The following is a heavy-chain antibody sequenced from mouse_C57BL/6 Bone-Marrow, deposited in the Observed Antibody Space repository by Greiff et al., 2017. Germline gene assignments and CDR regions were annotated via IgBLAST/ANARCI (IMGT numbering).Heavy chain of an antibody. J-gene: IGHJ4*01. CDR3: TVITTVVATDYAVDY. V-gene: IGHV14-4*01. Sequence: EVQLQQSGAELVRPGASVKLSCTASGFNIKDDYMHWVKQRPEQGLEWIGWIDPENGDTEYASKFQGKATITADTSSNTAYLQLSSLTSEDTAVYYCTVITTVVATDYAVDYWGQGTSVTVSS. CDR2: IDPENGDT. D-gene: IGHD1-1*01. CDR1: GFNIKDDY.